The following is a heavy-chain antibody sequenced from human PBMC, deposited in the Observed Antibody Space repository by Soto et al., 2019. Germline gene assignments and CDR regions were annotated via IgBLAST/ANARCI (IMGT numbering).Heavy chain of an antibody. V-gene: IGHV4-38-2*01. J-gene: IGHJ5*02. Sequence: SETLSLTCAVSGYSISSGYYWGWIRQPPGKGLEWIGSIYHSGSTYYNPSLKSRVTISVDTSKNQFSLKLSSVTAADTAVYYCARAGAYYYDSSGSRWFDLWGQGTLVTVSS. D-gene: IGHD3-22*01. CDR3: ARAGAYYYDSSGSRWFDL. CDR1: GYSISSGYY. CDR2: IYHSGST.